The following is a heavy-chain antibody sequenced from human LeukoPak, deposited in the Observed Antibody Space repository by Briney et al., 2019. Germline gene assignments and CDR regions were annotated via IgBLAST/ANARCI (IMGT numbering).Heavy chain of an antibody. D-gene: IGHD4/OR15-4a*01. J-gene: IGHJ4*02. CDR1: GGSISSYY. V-gene: IGHV4-59*08. CDR2: IFDSGDT. CDR3: TRRLSNGATLNYFDY. Sequence: SETLSLTCTVSGGSISSYYWSWIRQTPGKGLEWIGNIFDSGDTNYNPSLQSRVTISVDTSKKQFSLKLRSVTAADTAVYYCTRRLSNGATLNYFDYWGQGTLVTASS.